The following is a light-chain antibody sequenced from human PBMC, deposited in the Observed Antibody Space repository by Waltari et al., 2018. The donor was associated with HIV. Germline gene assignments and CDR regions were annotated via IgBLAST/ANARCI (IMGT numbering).Light chain of an antibody. V-gene: IGLV2-14*03. Sequence: QSALTQPASVSGSPGQSNTISCFGTSSDNGAYDYVPWYQQRPGKAPRAMIYDVSNRPSEVPVRFSGSKSGDSASLTISCLQAEDEPHYHCCAYSSDNTPVFGGGTRLTGL. J-gene: IGLJ3*02. CDR1: SSDNGAYDY. CDR3: CAYSSDNTPV. CDR2: DVS.